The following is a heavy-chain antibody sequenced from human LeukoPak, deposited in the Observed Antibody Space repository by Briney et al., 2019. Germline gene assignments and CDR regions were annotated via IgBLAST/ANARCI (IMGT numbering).Heavy chain of an antibody. D-gene: IGHD6-19*01. CDR1: GGSISSYY. Sequence: SETLSLTCTVSGGSISSYYWSWIRQPPGKGLEWIGSIYYSGSTNHNPSLKSRVTISVDTSKNQFSLKLSSVTAADTAVYYCARVHSSGWGQFDYWGQGTLVTVSS. V-gene: IGHV4-59*01. CDR2: IYYSGST. J-gene: IGHJ4*02. CDR3: ARVHSSGWGQFDY.